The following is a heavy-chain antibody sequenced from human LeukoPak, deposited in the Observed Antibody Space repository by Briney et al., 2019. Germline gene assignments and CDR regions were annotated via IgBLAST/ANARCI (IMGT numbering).Heavy chain of an antibody. CDR1: GYTLTELS. J-gene: IGHJ4*02. CDR2: INTNTGNP. D-gene: IGHD2-2*01. CDR3: AKQGPGYCSSTSCYGVDY. V-gene: IGHV7-4-1*02. Sequence: ASVKVSCKVSGYTLTELSMHWVRQAPGKGLEWMGWINTNTGNPTYAQGFTGRFVFSLDTSVSTAYLQISSLKAEDTAVYYCAKQGPGYCSSTSCYGVDYWGQGTLVTVSS.